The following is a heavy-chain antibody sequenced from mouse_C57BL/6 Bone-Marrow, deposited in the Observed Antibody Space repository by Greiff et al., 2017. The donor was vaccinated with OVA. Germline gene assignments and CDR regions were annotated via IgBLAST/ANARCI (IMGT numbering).Heavy chain of an antibody. CDR3: ARQDYGSSPWYAMDY. Sequence: EVMLVESGGGLVQPGGSLKLSCAASGFTFSDYYMYWVRQTPEKRLEWVAYISNGGGSTYYPDTVKGRFTISRDNAKNTLYLQMSRLKSEDTAMYYCARQDYGSSPWYAMDYWGQGTSVTVSS. CDR2: ISNGGGST. V-gene: IGHV5-12*01. J-gene: IGHJ4*01. D-gene: IGHD1-1*01. CDR1: GFTFSDYY.